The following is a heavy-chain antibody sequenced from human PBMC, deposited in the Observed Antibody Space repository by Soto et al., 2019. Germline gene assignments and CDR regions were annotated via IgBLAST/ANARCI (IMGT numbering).Heavy chain of an antibody. V-gene: IGHV3-23*01. CDR1: GFSFSDYY. CDR2: ISGSGGST. J-gene: IGHJ5*02. Sequence: VGSLRLSCAASGFSFSDYYMSWIRQAPGKGLEWVSAISGSGGSTYYADSVKGRFTISRDNSKNTLYLQMNSLRAEDTAVYYCAKSLRGSGSGYYSTNWFDPWGQGTLVTVSS. CDR3: AKSLRGSGSGYYSTNWFDP. D-gene: IGHD3-3*01.